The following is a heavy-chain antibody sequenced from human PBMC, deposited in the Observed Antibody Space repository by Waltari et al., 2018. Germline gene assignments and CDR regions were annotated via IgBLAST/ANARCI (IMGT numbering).Heavy chain of an antibody. CDR1: GFTFNNYA. CDR3: AKDSCEGRGGGSCYNP. V-gene: IGHV3-23*01. D-gene: IGHD2-15*01. Sequence: EVPLLESGGGLVQPGGSLRLSWAAAGFTFNNYAMTWVRPAPGKGPEWVSSITHSASYTYYRDSVKGRFTISRDNSESTLYLQMNNLRAEDTAIYYCAKDSCEGRGGGSCYNPWGQGTLVTVSS. CDR2: ITHSASYT. J-gene: IGHJ5*02.